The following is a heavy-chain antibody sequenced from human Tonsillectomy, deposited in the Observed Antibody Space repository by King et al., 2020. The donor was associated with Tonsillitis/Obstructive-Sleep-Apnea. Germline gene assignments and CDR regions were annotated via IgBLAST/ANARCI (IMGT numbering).Heavy chain of an antibody. CDR3: ARHPGYSSSWYADYYYYMDV. J-gene: IGHJ6*03. V-gene: IGHV4-34*01. D-gene: IGHD6-13*01. Sequence: VQLQQWGAGLLKPSETLSLTCAVYGGSFSGYYWSWIRQPPGKGLEWIGEINHSGSTNYNPSLKSRVTISGDTSKNQFSLKLSSVTAAETAVYYCARHPGYSSSWYADYYYYMDVWGKGTTVTVSS. CDR2: INHSGST. CDR1: GGSFSGYY.